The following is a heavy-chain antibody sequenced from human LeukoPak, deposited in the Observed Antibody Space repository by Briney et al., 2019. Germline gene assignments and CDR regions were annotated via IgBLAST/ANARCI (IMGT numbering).Heavy chain of an antibody. CDR2: ITYDGSNK. Sequence: PGGSLRLSCAASGFTFSTYGMHWVRQAPGKGLEWVAVITYDGSNKYYADSVKGRLTISRDNSKNTLYLQMNSLRAEDTGVYYGAKDRNSWYEAQDAFDIWGQGAMVTVSS. CDR1: GFTFSTYG. CDR3: AKDRNSWYEAQDAFDI. D-gene: IGHD6-13*01. V-gene: IGHV3-30*18. J-gene: IGHJ3*02.